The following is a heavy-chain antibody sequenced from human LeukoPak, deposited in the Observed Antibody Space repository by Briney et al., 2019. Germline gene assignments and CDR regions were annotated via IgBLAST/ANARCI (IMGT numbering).Heavy chain of an antibody. CDR1: GFTFSDYY. Sequence: PGGALRLSCAASGFTFSDYYMSWIRQAPGKGLEWVSYISSSGSTIYYADSVKGRFTISRDNAKNSLYLQMNSLRAEDTAVYYCASWDDIFPLVVPGDYWAQGTLVTVSS. CDR2: ISSSGSTI. J-gene: IGHJ4*02. D-gene: IGHD3-22*01. CDR3: ASWDDIFPLVVPGDY. V-gene: IGHV3-11*04.